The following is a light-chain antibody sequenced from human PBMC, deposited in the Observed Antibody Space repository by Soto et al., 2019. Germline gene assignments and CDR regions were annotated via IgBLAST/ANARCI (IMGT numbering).Light chain of an antibody. V-gene: IGKV3-20*01. CDR1: QSVSSSY. CDR3: QQYGSSPSWT. CDR2: GAS. J-gene: IGKJ1*01. Sequence: EIVLTQSPGTLSLSPGERATLSCRASQSVSSSYLAWYQQRPGQAPRLLIYGASNRATGIPDRFSGSGSGTDFTRTISRPEPEDFPVYYCQQYGSSPSWTFGQGTKVEIK.